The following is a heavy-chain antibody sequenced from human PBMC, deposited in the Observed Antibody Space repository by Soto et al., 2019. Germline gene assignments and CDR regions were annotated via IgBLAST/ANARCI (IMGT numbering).Heavy chain of an antibody. J-gene: IGHJ3*02. Sequence: ASVKVSCKASGYTFTGYYMHWVRQAPGQGLEWMGWINPNSGGTNYAQKFQGWVTMTRDTSISTAYMELSRLRSDDTAVYYCARGPGLGATAAFDIWGQGTMVTVSS. V-gene: IGHV1-2*04. D-gene: IGHD1-26*01. CDR1: GYTFTGYY. CDR3: ARGPGLGATAAFDI. CDR2: INPNSGGT.